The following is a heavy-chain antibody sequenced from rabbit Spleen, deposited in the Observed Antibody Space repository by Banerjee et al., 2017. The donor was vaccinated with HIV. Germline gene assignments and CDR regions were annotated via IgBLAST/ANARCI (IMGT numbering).Heavy chain of an antibody. D-gene: IGHD8-1*01. CDR3: ARDTGSSFSTYGMDL. V-gene: IGHV1S40*01. J-gene: IGHJ6*01. Sequence: LVEYGGDLVQPGASLTLTCTASGFDFSNYNFMCWVRQAPGKGLEWIACIDTGSRDFTYYASWAKGRFTISKTSSTTATLQMTSLTVADTATYFCARDTGSSFSTYGMDLWGPGTLVTVS. CDR1: GFDFSNYNF. CDR2: IDTGSRDFT.